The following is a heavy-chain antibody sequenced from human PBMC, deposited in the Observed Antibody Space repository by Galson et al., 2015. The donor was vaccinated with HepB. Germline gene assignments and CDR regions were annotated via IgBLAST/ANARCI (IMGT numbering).Heavy chain of an antibody. CDR2: IYYSGST. CDR1: GGSISSGDYY. Sequence: TLSLTCTVSGGSISSGDYYWSWIRQPPGKGLEWIGYIYYSGSTYYNPSPKSRVTISVDTSKNQFSLKLSSVTAADTAVYYCAAELRWHRLADRYYYGMDVWGQGTTVTVSS. V-gene: IGHV4-30-4*01. J-gene: IGHJ6*02. CDR3: AAELRWHRLADRYYYGMDV. D-gene: IGHD4-23*01.